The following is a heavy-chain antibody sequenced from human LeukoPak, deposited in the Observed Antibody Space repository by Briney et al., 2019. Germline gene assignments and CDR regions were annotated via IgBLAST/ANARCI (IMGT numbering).Heavy chain of an antibody. D-gene: IGHD1/OR15-1a*01. CDR2: INPNSGDT. J-gene: IGHJ4*02. Sequence: GASVKVSCKASGYTLTDYYIHWVRQAPGQGLEWLGWINPNSGDTTDAQKFQGRVTMTRDTSTSSAYMDLSRLKSDDTAVYFCAREEQYNNFFDYWGQGTLVTVSS. V-gene: IGHV1-2*02. CDR3: AREEQYNNFFDY. CDR1: GYTLTDYY.